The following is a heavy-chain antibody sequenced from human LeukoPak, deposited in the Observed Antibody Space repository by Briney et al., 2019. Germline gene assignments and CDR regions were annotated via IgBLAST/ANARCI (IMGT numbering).Heavy chain of an antibody. CDR1: GYSITSGYF. Sequence: SETLSLTCTVSGYSITSGYFWGCIRQPPGKGLEWIGSIYHSGTSYYNPSLLIRVTLSLETSKNQFSLKLSSVNAADTAVYYFLIPYYDILTGSAHHDYCGQGTLVLVSS. V-gene: IGHV4-38-2*02. CDR2: IYHSGTS. CDR3: LIPYYDILTGSAHHDY. D-gene: IGHD3-9*01. J-gene: IGHJ4*02.